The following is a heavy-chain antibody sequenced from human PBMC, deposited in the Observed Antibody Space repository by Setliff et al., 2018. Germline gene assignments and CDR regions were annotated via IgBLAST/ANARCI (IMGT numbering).Heavy chain of an antibody. CDR1: GFTFSDHY. V-gene: IGHV3-72*01. D-gene: IGHD3-9*01. J-gene: IGHJ4*02. CDR3: ATGLGQYFDY. Sequence: PGGSLRLSCAASGFTFSDHYMDWVRQAPGKGLEWVGRIKNKANWYNTQYAASVKGRFTISRDDSKNSMYLQMNSLKTEDTAVYYCATGLGQYFDYWGQGSLVTVSS. CDR2: IKNKANWYNT.